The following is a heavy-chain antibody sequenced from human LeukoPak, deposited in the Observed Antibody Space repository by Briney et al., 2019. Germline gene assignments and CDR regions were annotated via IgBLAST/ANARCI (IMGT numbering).Heavy chain of an antibody. CDR3: ARGDAISITRFRPRPYLDY. J-gene: IGHJ4*02. V-gene: IGHV4-34*01. Sequence: SETLSLTCAVYGGSSSGYYWNWIRQPPGKGLEWIGEINHRGNTNYNPSLKSRVTMSVGTSKNQFSLELRSVTAADTAVYYCARGDAISITRFRPRPYLDYWGQGTLVTVSS. CDR1: GGSSSGYY. CDR2: INHRGNT. D-gene: IGHD1-20*01.